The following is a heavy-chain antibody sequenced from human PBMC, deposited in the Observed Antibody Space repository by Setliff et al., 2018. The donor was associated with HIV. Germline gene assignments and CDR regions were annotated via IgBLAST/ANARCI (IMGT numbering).Heavy chain of an antibody. CDR1: GYSVNSDYL. Sequence: SETLSLTCTVSGYSVNSDYLWCWIRQPPGKGLEWIGSVYHSGSTYYNPSLKGRVTTSIDTSKNQFSLKLSSVTAADTAVYYCARDLGSAYSYAQGRFDPWGQGTLVTVSS. CDR2: VYHSGST. CDR3: ARDLGSAYSYAQGRFDP. V-gene: IGHV4-38-2*02. J-gene: IGHJ5*02. D-gene: IGHD5-18*01.